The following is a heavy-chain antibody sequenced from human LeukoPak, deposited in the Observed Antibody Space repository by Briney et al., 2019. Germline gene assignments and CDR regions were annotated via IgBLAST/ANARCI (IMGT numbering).Heavy chain of an antibody. CDR3: ARGGRTGALDF. CDR1: GFIFGTFW. J-gene: IGHJ3*01. V-gene: IGHV3-7*01. Sequence: PGGSLRLSCATSGFIFGTFWMTWVRQAPGGALEWVANIKEDGSERFYVDSVEGRFTISRDNVKNSLALHMNTLRVEDTAIYYCARGGRTGALDFWGQGAMVTVSS. D-gene: IGHD3-16*01. CDR2: IKEDGSER.